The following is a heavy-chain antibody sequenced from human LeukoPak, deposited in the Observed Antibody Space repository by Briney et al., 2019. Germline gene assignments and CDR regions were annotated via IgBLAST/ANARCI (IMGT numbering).Heavy chain of an antibody. CDR3: ARFTYCSSTSCYLLYYYYYGMDV. CDR2: IYHSGST. V-gene: IGHV4-4*02. J-gene: IGHJ6*04. D-gene: IGHD2-2*01. Sequence: SGTLSLTCAVSGGSISSSNWWSWVRQPPGKGLEWIGEIYHSGSTNYSPSLKSRVTISVDKSKNQFSLKLSSVTAADTAVYYCARFTYCSSTSCYLLYYYYYGMDVWGKGTTVTVSS. CDR1: GGSISSSNW.